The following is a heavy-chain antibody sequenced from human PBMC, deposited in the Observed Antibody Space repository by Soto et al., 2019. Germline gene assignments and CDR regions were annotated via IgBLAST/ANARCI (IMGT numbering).Heavy chain of an antibody. CDR2: IKPDGTVK. CDR1: GFIFDNYW. Sequence: HPGGSLRLSCAASGFIFDNYWMCWVRQGPGRGLEWLANIKPDGTVKQYVDSVKGRFTISRDNSKNSLYLQMNSLRAEDTAVYYCARERDTMIVVVITYFDNWGQGTLVTVSS. J-gene: IGHJ4*02. V-gene: IGHV3-7*01. D-gene: IGHD3-22*01. CDR3: ARERDTMIVVVITYFDN.